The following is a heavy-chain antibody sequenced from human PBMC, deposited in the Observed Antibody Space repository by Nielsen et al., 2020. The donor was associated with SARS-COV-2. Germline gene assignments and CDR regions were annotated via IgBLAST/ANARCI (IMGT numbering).Heavy chain of an antibody. J-gene: IGHJ4*02. CDR3: ARVTYYDFWSGYQAPFDY. V-gene: IGHV4-39*07. CDR2: IYYSGST. CDR1: GGSISSSSYY. Sequence: SETLSLTCTVSGGSISSSSYYWGWIRQPPGKGLEWIGSIYYSGSTYYNPSLKSRVTISVDKSKNQFSLKLSSVTAADTAVYYCARVTYYDFWSGYQAPFDYWGQGTLLTVSS. D-gene: IGHD3-3*01.